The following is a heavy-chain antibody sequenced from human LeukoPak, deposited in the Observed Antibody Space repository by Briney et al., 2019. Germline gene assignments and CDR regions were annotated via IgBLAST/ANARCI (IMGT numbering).Heavy chain of an antibody. CDR3: ARDLGLRGST. D-gene: IGHD4-23*01. J-gene: IGHJ4*02. V-gene: IGHV3-74*01. CDR2: MYGDMSDI. CDR1: GFTFSDSW. Sequence: GGSLRLSCEVSGFTFSDSWMHWVRQTLGKGLVWVSRMYGDMSDISYADSVKGRFTISRDNAKNTVYLQMNSLRGEDTAVYYCARDLGLRGSTRGQGTLVTVSS.